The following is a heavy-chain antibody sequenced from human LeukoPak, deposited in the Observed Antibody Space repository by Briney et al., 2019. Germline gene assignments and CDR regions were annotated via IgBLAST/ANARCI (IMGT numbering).Heavy chain of an antibody. CDR2: ISGSGGST. Sequence: GGSLRLSCAASGFTFSSYGMSWVRQAPGKGLEWVSAISGSGGSTYYADSVKGRFTISRDNSKNTLYLQMNSLRAEDTAVYYCAKGGGDGSGSYPVKYYYYYYMDVWGKGTTVTISS. J-gene: IGHJ6*03. V-gene: IGHV3-23*01. CDR1: GFTFSSYG. CDR3: AKGGGDGSGSYPVKYYYYYYMDV. D-gene: IGHD3-10*01.